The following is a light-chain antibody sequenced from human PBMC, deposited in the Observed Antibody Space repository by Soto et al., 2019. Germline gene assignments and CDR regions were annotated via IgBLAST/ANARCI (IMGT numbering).Light chain of an antibody. Sequence: DIQMTQSPSSLSASVGDRVTITCRASQSLSSYLNWYQQKPGKAPKLLIYAASSLQSGVPSRFNGSGSGTDFTITISSLQPEDFATYYCQPSYSTPPWTFGQGTKVEIK. V-gene: IGKV1-39*01. CDR1: QSLSSY. J-gene: IGKJ1*01. CDR3: QPSYSTPPWT. CDR2: AAS.